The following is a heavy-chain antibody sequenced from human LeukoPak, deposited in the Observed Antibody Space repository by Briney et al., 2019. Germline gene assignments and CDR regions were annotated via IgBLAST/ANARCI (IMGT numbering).Heavy chain of an antibody. Sequence: GRSLRLSCAASGFIFSSYGMHWVRQAPGKGLEWVAVISYDGSNKHYADSVKGRFTISRDNSKNTLYLQMNSLRAEDTAVYYCALVVYYYGSGSYSPFDYWGQGTLVTVS. V-gene: IGHV3-30*03. CDR1: GFIFSSYG. J-gene: IGHJ4*02. CDR2: ISYDGSNK. D-gene: IGHD3-10*01. CDR3: ALVVYYYGSGSYSPFDY.